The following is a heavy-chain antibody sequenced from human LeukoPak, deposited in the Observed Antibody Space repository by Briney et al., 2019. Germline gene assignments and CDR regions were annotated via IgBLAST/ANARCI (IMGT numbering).Heavy chain of an antibody. CDR2: IYYSGST. V-gene: IGHV4-59*01. J-gene: IGHJ4*02. Sequence: SETLSLTCTVSGGSISSYYWSWIRQPPGKGLEWIGYIYYSGSTNYNPSLMSRVTISVDTSKNQFSLKLSSVTAADTAVYYCARGSSSWRMGLDYWGQGTLVTVSS. CDR1: GGSISSYY. D-gene: IGHD6-13*01. CDR3: ARGSSSWRMGLDY.